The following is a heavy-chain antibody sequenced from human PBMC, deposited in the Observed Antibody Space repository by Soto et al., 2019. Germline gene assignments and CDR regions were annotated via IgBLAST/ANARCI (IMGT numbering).Heavy chain of an antibody. Sequence: GESLKISCQGSGYNFANYWIAWVRQMPGKGLEWMGVIYPGDSDTRYGPSFQGHVTISADRSINTAYLEWSSLKASDTAIYYCARPHSNGWYQHFDFWGQGTLVTVSS. D-gene: IGHD6-19*01. CDR3: ARPHSNGWYQHFDF. CDR1: GYNFANYW. CDR2: IYPGDSDT. J-gene: IGHJ4*02. V-gene: IGHV5-51*01.